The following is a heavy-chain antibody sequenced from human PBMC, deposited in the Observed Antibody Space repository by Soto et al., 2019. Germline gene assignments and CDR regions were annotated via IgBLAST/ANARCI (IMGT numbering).Heavy chain of an antibody. V-gene: IGHV3-30-3*01. CDR2: ISYDGSNE. Sequence: QVQLVESGGGVVQPGRSLRLSCAASGFTFSSYAMHWVRQAPGKGLEWVAVISYDGSNEYYADSVKGRFTISRDNSKNPLYLKMNSLRAEDTAVYYCARDYYDSSGYSLYYYYGMDVWGQGTTFTVSS. CDR3: ARDYYDSSGYSLYYYYGMDV. CDR1: GFTFSSYA. J-gene: IGHJ6*02. D-gene: IGHD3-22*01.